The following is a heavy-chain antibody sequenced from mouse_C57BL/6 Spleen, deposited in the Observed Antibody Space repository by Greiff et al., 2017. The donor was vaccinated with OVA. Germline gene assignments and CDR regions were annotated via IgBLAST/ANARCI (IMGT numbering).Heavy chain of an antibody. CDR3: ARENYGSRGGDFDY. D-gene: IGHD1-1*01. CDR2: ISDGGSYT. J-gene: IGHJ2*01. Sequence: DVMLVESGGGLVKPGGSLKLSCAASGFTFSSYAMSWVRQTPEKRLEWVATISDGGSYTYYPDNVKGRFTFSRDNAKNNLYLQMSHLKSEDTAMYYCARENYGSRGGDFDYWGQGTTLTVSS. CDR1: GFTFSSYA. V-gene: IGHV5-4*01.